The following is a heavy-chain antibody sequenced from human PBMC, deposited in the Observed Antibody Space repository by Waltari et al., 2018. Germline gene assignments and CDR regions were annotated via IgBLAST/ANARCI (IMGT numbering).Heavy chain of an antibody. Sequence: QLQLQESGPGLVKPSETLSLTCPVSGGSISSSSSYWGWIRQPPGKGLEWIGSIYDSGSTYYNPSLKSRVTISVDTSKNQFSLKLSSVTAADTAVYYCATRRSSGYDFYFDYWGQGTLVTVSS. CDR3: ATRRSSGYDFYFDY. CDR1: GGSISSSSSY. V-gene: IGHV4-39*07. J-gene: IGHJ4*02. CDR2: IYDSGST. D-gene: IGHD5-12*01.